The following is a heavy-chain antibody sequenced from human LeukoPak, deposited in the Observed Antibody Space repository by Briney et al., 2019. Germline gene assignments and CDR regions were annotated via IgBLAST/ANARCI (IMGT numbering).Heavy chain of an antibody. CDR3: ARDLEGSGSYHVFDY. CDR1: GGSFSGYS. Sequence: PSETLSLTCAVYGGSFSGYSWSWVRQPPGKGLEWIGEINHSGSINYNPSLKSRVTISEDTSKRQFSLRLSSVTAADTAVYYCARDLEGSGSYHVFDYWGQGTLVTVSS. V-gene: IGHV4-34*01. J-gene: IGHJ4*02. D-gene: IGHD1-26*01. CDR2: INHSGSI.